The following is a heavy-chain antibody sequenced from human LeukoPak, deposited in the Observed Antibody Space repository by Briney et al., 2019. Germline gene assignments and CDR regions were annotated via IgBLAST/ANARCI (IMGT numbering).Heavy chain of an antibody. CDR1: GGTFSSYA. J-gene: IGHJ5*02. CDR3: AKGRASAGGYSGYDWGDWFDP. D-gene: IGHD5-12*01. Sequence: SVKVSCKASGGTFSSYAISWVRQAPGQGLEWMGGIIPIFGTANYAQKFQGRVTITADKSTSTAYMELSSLTSEDTAVYYCAKGRASAGGYSGYDWGDWFDPWGQGTLVTVSS. V-gene: IGHV1-69*06. CDR2: IIPIFGTA.